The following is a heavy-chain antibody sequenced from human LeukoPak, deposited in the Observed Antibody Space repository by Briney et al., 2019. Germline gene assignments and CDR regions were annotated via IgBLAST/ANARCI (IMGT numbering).Heavy chain of an antibody. V-gene: IGHV4-30-2*01. Sequence: SETLSLTCAVSGGSISSGGYSWSWIRQAPGKGLEWIGYIYHSGGTYYNPSLKSRVTISVDRSKNQFSLKLRSVTAADTAVYYCARGEHGDQVDYWGQGTLVTVPS. CDR1: GGSISSGGYS. CDR3: ARGEHGDQVDY. CDR2: IYHSGGT. J-gene: IGHJ4*02. D-gene: IGHD4-17*01.